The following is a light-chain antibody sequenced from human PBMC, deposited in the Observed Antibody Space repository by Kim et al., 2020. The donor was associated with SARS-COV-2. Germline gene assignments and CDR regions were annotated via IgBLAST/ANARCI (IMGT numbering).Light chain of an antibody. Sequence: PGQSVTISCTGTSSDSGAYNYGSWYQQHPGTPPKLVICEVTQRPSGVPNRFSGSKSGNTASLIISGLQAEDEADYYCSSYAGGRYVFGTGTKVTVL. CDR3: SSYAGGRYV. V-gene: IGLV2-8*01. J-gene: IGLJ1*01. CDR2: EVT. CDR1: SSDSGAYNY.